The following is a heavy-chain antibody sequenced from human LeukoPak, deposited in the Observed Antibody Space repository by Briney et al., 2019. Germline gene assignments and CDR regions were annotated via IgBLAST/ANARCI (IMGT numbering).Heavy chain of an antibody. CDR2: INTNTGNP. J-gene: IGHJ4*02. Sequence: GASVKVSFKASGYTFTSYAMNWVRQAPGQGLEWMGWINTNTGNPTYAQGFTGRFVFSLDTSVSTAYLRISSLKAEDTAVYYCARKPLGLGNQPCFDYWGQGTLVTVSS. D-gene: IGHD1-14*01. V-gene: IGHV7-4-1*02. CDR1: GYTFTSYA. CDR3: ARKPLGLGNQPCFDY.